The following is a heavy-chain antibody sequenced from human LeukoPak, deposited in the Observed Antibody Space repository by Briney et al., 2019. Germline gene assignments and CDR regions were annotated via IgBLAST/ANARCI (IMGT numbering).Heavy chain of an antibody. CDR1: GFTFSSYG. CDR2: IRFDGSYK. D-gene: IGHD5-18*01. V-gene: IGHV3-30*02. CDR3: AKLGEGGYSYDYLPYYFDY. Sequence: GGSLRLSCAASGFTFSSYGMHWVRKAPGKGLEWVAFIRFDGSYKYYADSVKGRFTISRDNSKNTLYLQMNSLRPEDTAVYYCAKLGEGGYSYDYLPYYFDYWGQGTLVTVSS. J-gene: IGHJ4*02.